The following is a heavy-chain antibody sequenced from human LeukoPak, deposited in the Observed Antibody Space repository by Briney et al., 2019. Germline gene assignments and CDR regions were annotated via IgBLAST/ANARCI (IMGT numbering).Heavy chain of an antibody. D-gene: IGHD2-15*01. V-gene: IGHV1-2*02. J-gene: IGHJ4*02. CDR2: INPNSGGT. Sequence: GASVKVSCKASGYTFTDYYMHWVRQAPGQGLEWMGWINPNSGGTNYAQKFQGRVTMTRDTSISTAYMELSRLRSDDTAVYYCARDPAFYCSGGSCYPYWGQGTLVTVSS. CDR3: ARDPAFYCSGGSCYPY. CDR1: GYTFTDYY.